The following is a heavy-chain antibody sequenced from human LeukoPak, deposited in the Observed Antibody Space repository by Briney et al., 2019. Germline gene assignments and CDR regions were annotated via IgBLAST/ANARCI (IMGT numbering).Heavy chain of an antibody. J-gene: IGHJ4*02. V-gene: IGHV3-23*01. CDR1: GFTFSSYA. CDR2: ISGRGDST. D-gene: IGHD3-22*01. CDR3: AKRRDYDSTGYYFTPYYFDY. Sequence: GGSLRLSCAASGFTFSSYAMTWVRQGPGKGLECASSISGRGDSTYYVDSVKGRFSISRDNSKNTVFLQMNTLRAEDTAVYYCAKRRDYDSTGYYFTPYYFDYWGQGTLVTVSS.